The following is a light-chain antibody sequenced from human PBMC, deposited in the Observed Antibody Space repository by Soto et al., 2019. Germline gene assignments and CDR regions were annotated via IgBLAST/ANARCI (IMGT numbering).Light chain of an antibody. V-gene: IGLV2-23*01. CDR2: EGS. CDR3: CSYAGSSTLV. CDR1: SSDIGAYDY. J-gene: IGLJ3*02. Sequence: QPASLSGSPGQSITISCTGTSSDIGAYDYVSWFQQHPGKAPKLMIYEGSKRPSGVSNRFSGSKSGNTASLTISGLQAEDEADYYCCSYAGSSTLVFGGGTKLTVL.